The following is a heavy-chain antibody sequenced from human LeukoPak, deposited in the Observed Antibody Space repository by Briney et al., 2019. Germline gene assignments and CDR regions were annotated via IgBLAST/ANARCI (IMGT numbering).Heavy chain of an antibody. CDR2: IYYSGST. CDR3: ARVSAAGAALDWYFDL. Sequence: SETLSLTCTVSGGSISSYYWSWIRQPPGKGLEWIGYIYYSGSTNYNPSLKSRVTISVDTSKNQFSLKLSSVTAADTAVYYCARVSAAGAALDWYFDLWGRGTLVTVSS. J-gene: IGHJ2*01. V-gene: IGHV4-59*01. CDR1: GGSISSYY. D-gene: IGHD6-13*01.